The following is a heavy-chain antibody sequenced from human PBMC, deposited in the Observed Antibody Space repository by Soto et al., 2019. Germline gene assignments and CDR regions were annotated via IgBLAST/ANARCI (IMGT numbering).Heavy chain of an antibody. CDR3: AFNYYDSSGRLLFDY. CDR2: ISAYNGNT. D-gene: IGHD3-22*01. V-gene: IGHV1-18*04. J-gene: IGHJ4*02. CDR1: GYTFTSYG. Sequence: ASVKVSCKASGYTFTSYGISWVRQAPGQGLEWMGWISAYNGNTNYAQKLQGRVTMTTDTSTSTAYMELRSLRSDDTAVYYCAFNYYDSSGRLLFDYWGQGALVTVSS.